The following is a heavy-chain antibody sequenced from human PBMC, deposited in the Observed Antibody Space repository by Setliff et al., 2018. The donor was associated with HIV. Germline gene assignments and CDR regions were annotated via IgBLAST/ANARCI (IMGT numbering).Heavy chain of an antibody. J-gene: IGHJ3*02. Sequence: SETLSLTCTVSGGSISTGSYYWSWIRQPAGKGLAWIGRIYTSGSTNYNPSLKSRITISVDTSKKQFSLKLTSVTAADSAVYYCARVAGGVDAFDIWGQGTMVTVSS. D-gene: IGHD6-19*01. CDR3: ARVAGGVDAFDI. CDR2: IYTSGST. V-gene: IGHV4-61*02. CDR1: GGSISTGSYY.